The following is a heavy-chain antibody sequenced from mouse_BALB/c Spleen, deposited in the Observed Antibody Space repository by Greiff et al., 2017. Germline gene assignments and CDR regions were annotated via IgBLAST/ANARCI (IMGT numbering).Heavy chain of an antibody. D-gene: IGHD2-10*02. V-gene: IGHV4-1*02. CDR3: ARPEYGNSRFFYFDY. CDR2: INPDSSTI. Sequence: EVMLVESGGGLVQPGGSLKLSCAASGFDFSRYWMSWVRQAPGKGLEWIGEINPDSSTINYTPSLKDKFIISRDNAKNTLYLQMSKVRSEDTALYYCARPEYGNSRFFYFDYWGQGTTLTVSS. J-gene: IGHJ2*01. CDR1: GFDFSRYW.